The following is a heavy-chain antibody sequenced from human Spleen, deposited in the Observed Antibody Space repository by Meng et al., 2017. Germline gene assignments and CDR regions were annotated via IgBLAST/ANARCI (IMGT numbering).Heavy chain of an antibody. V-gene: IGHV4-4*07. CDR2: IFSSGST. CDR1: GGSISGYY. Sequence: GRLQWSGPGLGKPSETLSLTCTVSGGSISGYYWSWIRQSAGKGLEWIGRIFSSGSTNYNPSLRNRLTMSVDTSKNQFSLKLRSVTAADTAVYYCARGIRGDEQYFQHWGQGTLVTVSS. CDR3: ARGIRGDEQYFQH. J-gene: IGHJ1*01. D-gene: IGHD3-10*01.